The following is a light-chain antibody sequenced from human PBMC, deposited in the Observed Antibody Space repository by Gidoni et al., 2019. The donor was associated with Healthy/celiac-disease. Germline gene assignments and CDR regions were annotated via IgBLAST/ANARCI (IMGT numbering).Light chain of an antibody. CDR3: QQYGSSPGGA. CDR1: QSVSSSY. V-gene: IGKV3-20*01. J-gene: IGKJ1*01. Sequence: EIVLTHSPGTLSLSPGERATLSCRASQSVSSSYLAWYQQKPGQAPRLLLYGASSRATGIPDRCSGSGSGTDFTLTISRLEPEDFAVYYCQQYGSSPGGAFGQGTKVEIK. CDR2: GAS.